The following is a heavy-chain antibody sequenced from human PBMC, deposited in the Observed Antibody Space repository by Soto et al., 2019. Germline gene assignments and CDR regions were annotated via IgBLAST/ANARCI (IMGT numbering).Heavy chain of an antibody. CDR2: ISGSGGST. D-gene: IGHD6-19*01. V-gene: IGHV3-23*01. CDR3: AKDPPRAVAGPTGIRYFDY. CDR1: GFTFSSYA. J-gene: IGHJ4*02. Sequence: GGSLRLSCAASGFTFSSYAMSWVRQAPGKGLEWVSAISGSGGSTYYADSVKGRFTISRDSSKNTLDLQMNSLRAEDTAVYYCAKDPPRAVAGPTGIRYFDYWGQGTLVTVSS.